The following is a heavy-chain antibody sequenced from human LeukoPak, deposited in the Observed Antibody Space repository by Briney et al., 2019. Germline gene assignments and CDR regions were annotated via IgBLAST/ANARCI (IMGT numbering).Heavy chain of an antibody. J-gene: IGHJ4*02. Sequence: SETLSLTCAVYGGSFSGYYWSWIRQPPGKGLEWIGEINHSGSTNYNPSLKSRVTISVDTSKNQFSLKLSSVTAADTAVYYCARFHFGVVDYWGQGTLVTVFS. CDR3: ARFHFGVVDY. CDR1: GGSFSGYY. CDR2: INHSGST. D-gene: IGHD3-3*01. V-gene: IGHV4-34*01.